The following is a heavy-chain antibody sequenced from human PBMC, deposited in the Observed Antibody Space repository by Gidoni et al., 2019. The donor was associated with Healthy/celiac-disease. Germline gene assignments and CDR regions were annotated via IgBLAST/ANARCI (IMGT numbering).Heavy chain of an antibody. CDR3: AKSDGNTWFGELGYYYYYYMDV. J-gene: IGHJ6*03. D-gene: IGHD3-10*01. V-gene: IGHV3-23*01. Sequence: EVQLFASGGCLVQPGGSLRLSCAASGFTFSSYALSWGPQAPGKGLEWVSAISGSGGSTYYADSVKGRFTISRDNSKNTLYLQMNSLRAEDTAVYYCAKSDGNTWFGELGYYYYYYMDVWGKGTTVTVSS. CDR2: ISGSGGST. CDR1: GFTFSSYA.